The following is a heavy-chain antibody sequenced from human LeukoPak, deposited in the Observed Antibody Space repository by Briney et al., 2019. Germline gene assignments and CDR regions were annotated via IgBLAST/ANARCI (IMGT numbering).Heavy chain of an antibody. Sequence: ASVKVSCKASGYTFTSYAMHWVRQAPGQRLEWMGWINAGNGNTKYSRKFQGRVTITRDTSASTAYMELSSLRSEDTAVYYCARDLLLAAADPYVHSYYFDYWGQGTLVTVSS. J-gene: IGHJ4*02. CDR3: ARDLLLAAADPYVHSYYFDY. V-gene: IGHV1-3*01. CDR2: INAGNGNT. CDR1: GYTFTSYA. D-gene: IGHD6-13*01.